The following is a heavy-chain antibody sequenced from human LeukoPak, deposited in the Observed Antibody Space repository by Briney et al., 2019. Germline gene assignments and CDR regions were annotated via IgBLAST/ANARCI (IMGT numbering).Heavy chain of an antibody. CDR3: ARFYGGNSVDYFDY. D-gene: IGHD4-23*01. CDR2: IYAGDSGT. J-gene: IGHJ4*02. CDR1: GFRITNYW. V-gene: IGHV5-51*01. Sequence: GESLKISCKGSGFRITNYWIAWGRQMPEKGLEWMAIIYAGDSGTRYSPSLQGQVTISADKSISTAYLQWSSLKASDTAMYYCARFYGGNSVDYFDYWGQGTLVTVSS.